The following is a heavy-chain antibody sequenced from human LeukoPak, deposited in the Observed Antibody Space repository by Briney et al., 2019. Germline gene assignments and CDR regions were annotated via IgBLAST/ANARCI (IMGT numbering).Heavy chain of an antibody. V-gene: IGHV5-51*01. CDR2: IYPGDSDT. D-gene: IGHD2-15*01. J-gene: IGHJ6*03. CDR1: GYSFTSYW. Sequence: GESLKISCKGSGYSFTSYWIGWVRQMPGKGLEWMGIIYPGDSDTRYSPSFQGQVTISADKSISTAYLQWSSLKASDTAMYYCARAGGYCSGGSCPNWGPYYYYYYMDVWGKGTTVTVSS. CDR3: ARAGGYCSGGSCPNWGPYYYYYYMDV.